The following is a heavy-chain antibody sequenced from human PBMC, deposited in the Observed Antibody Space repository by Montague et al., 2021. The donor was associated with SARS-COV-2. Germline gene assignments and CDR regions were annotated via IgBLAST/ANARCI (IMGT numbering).Heavy chain of an antibody. V-gene: IGHV4-39*01. J-gene: IGHJ3*02. CDR3: ARFPTSYYYDSKAAPATPDAFDI. CDR2: IYYSGST. CDR1: GGSISSSSYY. Sequence: ETLSLTCTVSGGSISSSSYYWGWIRQPPGKGLEWIGSIYYSGSTYYNPSLKSRVTISVDTSKNQFSLKLSSVTAADTAVYYCARFPTSYYYDSKAAPATPDAFDIWGQGTMVTVSS. D-gene: IGHD3-22*01.